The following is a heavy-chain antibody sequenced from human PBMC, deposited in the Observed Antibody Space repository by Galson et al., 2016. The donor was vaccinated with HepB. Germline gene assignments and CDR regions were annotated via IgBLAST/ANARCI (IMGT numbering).Heavy chain of an antibody. Sequence: SLRLSCATSGFTFADYAMTWFRQTPGEGLEWVGFVRSETYGGTTDYAASVEGRFTISRDDSNSIAYLQINSLKTEDTAVYYCSRICGYTYGHDFDYWGQGTLVTVSS. CDR2: VRSETYGGTT. CDR3: SRICGYTYGHDFDY. V-gene: IGHV3-49*03. J-gene: IGHJ4*02. CDR1: GFTFADYA. D-gene: IGHD5-18*01.